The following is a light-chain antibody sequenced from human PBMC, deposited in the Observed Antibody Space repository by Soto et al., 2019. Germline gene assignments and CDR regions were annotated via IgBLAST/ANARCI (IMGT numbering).Light chain of an antibody. Sequence: DIQMTQSPSTLSASVGDRVTITCRASQSIGTSLAWYQQRPGKAPTLLIYLASNLEVGVPSRFSGSGSGTEFTLAISSLQPDDFATYYCQQHGSYPRTLGQGTKVEI. V-gene: IGKV1-5*03. CDR3: QQHGSYPRT. CDR1: QSIGTS. CDR2: LAS. J-gene: IGKJ1*01.